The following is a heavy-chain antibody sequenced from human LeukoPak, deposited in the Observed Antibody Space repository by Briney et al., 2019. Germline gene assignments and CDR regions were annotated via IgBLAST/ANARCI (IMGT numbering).Heavy chain of an antibody. V-gene: IGHV3-21*01. Sequence: GGSLRLSCAASGFTFSSYSMNLVRQAPGKGLEWVSSISSSSSYIYYADSVKGRFTISRDNAKNSLYLQMNSLRAEDTAVYYCARDSAGMIRYSDPDFDYWGQGTLVTVSS. CDR3: ARDSAGMIRYSDPDFDY. CDR2: ISSSSSYI. J-gene: IGHJ4*02. D-gene: IGHD3-9*01. CDR1: GFTFSSYS.